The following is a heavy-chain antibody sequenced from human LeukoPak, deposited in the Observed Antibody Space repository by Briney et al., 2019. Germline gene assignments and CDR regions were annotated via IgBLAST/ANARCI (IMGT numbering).Heavy chain of an antibody. J-gene: IGHJ4*02. Sequence: SETLSLTCTVSSDSIYSSNYYWGWIRQPPGKGREWNGSIYYSGSTYYNSSLKSRVTISVDTSKNQFSLKLSSLTAADTAVYYCARAAYCGGDCYLFDYWGQGTLVTVFS. CDR3: ARAAYCGGDCYLFDY. CDR2: IYYSGST. CDR1: SDSIYSSNYY. V-gene: IGHV4-39*01. D-gene: IGHD2-21*02.